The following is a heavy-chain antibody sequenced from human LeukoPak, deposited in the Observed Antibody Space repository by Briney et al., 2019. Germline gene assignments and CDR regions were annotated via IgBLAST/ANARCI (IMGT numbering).Heavy chain of an antibody. CDR3: ARESGYSYGYGPDYYYYGMDV. Sequence: SETLSLTCTVSGGSVSSGSYYWSWIRQPPGKGLEWIGYIYYSGSTNYNPSLKSRVTISVDTSKNQFSLKLSSVTAADTAVYYCARESGYSYGYGPDYYYYGMDVWGQGTTVTVSS. V-gene: IGHV4-61*01. CDR1: GGSVSSGSYY. CDR2: IYYSGST. J-gene: IGHJ6*02. D-gene: IGHD5-18*01.